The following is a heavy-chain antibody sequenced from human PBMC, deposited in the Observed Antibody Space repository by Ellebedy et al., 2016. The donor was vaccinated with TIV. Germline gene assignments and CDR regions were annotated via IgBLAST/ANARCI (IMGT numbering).Heavy chain of an antibody. CDR1: GFTFSDYG. D-gene: IGHD4-23*01. CDR3: ARSAYYGGKGYYFDY. V-gene: IGHV3-33*01. J-gene: IGHJ4*02. Sequence: GESLKISCAASGFTFSDYGMHWVRQAPGKGLEWMTLIWFDGTKKEYADSVKGRFTISRDNAENTLYLQMNSLRAEDTAVYYCARSAYYGGKGYYFDYWGQGTLVTVSS. CDR2: IWFDGTKK.